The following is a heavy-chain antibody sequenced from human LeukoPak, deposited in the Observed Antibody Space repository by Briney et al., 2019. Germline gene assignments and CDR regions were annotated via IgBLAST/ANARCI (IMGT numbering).Heavy chain of an antibody. J-gene: IGHJ6*03. Sequence: VASVKVSCKASGGTFSSYAISWVRQAPGQGLEWMGGIIPIFGTANYAQKFQGRVTITADESTSTAYVELSSVRSEDTAVYYCARGEVLYMDVWGKGTTVTVS. CDR3: ARGEVLYMDV. V-gene: IGHV1-69*13. CDR2: IIPIFGTA. CDR1: GGTFSSYA.